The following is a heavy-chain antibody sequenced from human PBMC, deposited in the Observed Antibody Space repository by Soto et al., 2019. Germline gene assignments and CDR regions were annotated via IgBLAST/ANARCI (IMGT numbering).Heavy chain of an antibody. V-gene: IGHV3-30*18. CDR3: AKDRMGAGVRGYFEY. CDR2: IIYDGSTN. CDR1: GFTFSSYG. D-gene: IGHD3-10*01. J-gene: IGHJ4*02. Sequence: QVQLVESGGGVVQPGRSLRLSCAASGFTFSSYGMHWVRQAPGKGLEWVAVIIYDGSTNYYADSVKGRFTISRDNSKSTLYLQMNSLRAEDTAVYYCAKDRMGAGVRGYFEYWGQGTLVTVSS.